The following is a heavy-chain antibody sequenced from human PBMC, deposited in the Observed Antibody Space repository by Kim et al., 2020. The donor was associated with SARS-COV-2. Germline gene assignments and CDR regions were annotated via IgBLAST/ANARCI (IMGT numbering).Heavy chain of an antibody. D-gene: IGHD6-19*01. CDR1: GFTFSSYE. J-gene: IGHJ6*02. CDR2: ISSSGSTI. CDR3: ATSIGGWYYYYYYGMDV. Sequence: GGSLRLSCAASGFTFSSYEMNWVRQAPGKGLEWVSYISSSGSTIYYADSVKGRFTISRDNAKNSLYLQMNSLRAEDTAVYYCATSIGGWYYYYYYGMDVWGQGTTVTVSS. V-gene: IGHV3-48*03.